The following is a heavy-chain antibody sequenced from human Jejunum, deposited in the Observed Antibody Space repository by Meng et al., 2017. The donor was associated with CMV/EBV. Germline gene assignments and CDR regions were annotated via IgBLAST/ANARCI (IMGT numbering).Heavy chain of an antibody. D-gene: IGHD3-22*01. CDR3: AKGGRSSGSYD. CDR2: VTGNGDTT. J-gene: IGHJ4*02. V-gene: IGHV3-23*01. Sequence: CAASGFIFNSYAMSWVRQPPGRGLEWVSGVTGNGDTTFYADSVKGRFSISRDNSKNTVSLQMNSLRAEDTAVYYCAKGGRSSGSYDWGQGTLVTVSS. CDR1: GFIFNSYA.